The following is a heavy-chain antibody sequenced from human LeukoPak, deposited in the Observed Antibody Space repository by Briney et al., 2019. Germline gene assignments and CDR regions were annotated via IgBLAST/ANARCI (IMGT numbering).Heavy chain of an antibody. V-gene: IGHV3-66*01. J-gene: IGHJ4*02. Sequence: GGSLRLSCVASGLSVSSNYMSWVRQAPGKGLEWVSVIYRDGSSYYAESVKGRFTISRDNSKNTLYIQMNSLRAEDTAVYYCARSFYDILIGYYQYFDYWGQGTQVTVSS. CDR2: IYRDGSS. CDR3: ARSFYDILIGYYQYFDY. CDR1: GLSVSSNY. D-gene: IGHD3-9*01.